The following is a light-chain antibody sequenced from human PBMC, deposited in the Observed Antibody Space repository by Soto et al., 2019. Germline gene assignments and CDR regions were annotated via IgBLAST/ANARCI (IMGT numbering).Light chain of an antibody. CDR1: SSDVGDYNR. CDR3: SSYTNINTRACV. CDR2: EVT. J-gene: IGLJ1*01. V-gene: IGLV2-14*01. Sequence: QSVLTQPPSASGSPGRSVTISCSGTSSDVGDYNRVSWYQQHPGKAPKLIIYEVTDRPSGVSNRFSGSKSGNTASLTISGLQAEDEAEYYCSSYTNINTRACVFGTGTKAPS.